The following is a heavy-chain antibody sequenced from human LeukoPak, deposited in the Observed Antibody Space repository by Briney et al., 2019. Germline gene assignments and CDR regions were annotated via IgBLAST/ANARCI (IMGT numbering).Heavy chain of an antibody. D-gene: IGHD5-12*01. CDR3: ARRTATTDMDV. CDR1: GFTFSDYY. CDR2: ISTTGNTK. J-gene: IGHJ6*02. V-gene: IGHV3-11*01. Sequence: GGSLRLSCAASGFTFSDYYMSWIRQAPGKGLEWVSYISTTGNTKYYADSVKGRFTISRDNAKNSLYLQMDSLRADDTGVYYCARRTATTDMDVWGQGTTVTVSS.